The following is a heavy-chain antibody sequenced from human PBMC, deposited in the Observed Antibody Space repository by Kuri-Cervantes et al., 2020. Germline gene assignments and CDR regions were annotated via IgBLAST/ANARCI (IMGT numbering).Heavy chain of an antibody. CDR2: MNPNSGNT. CDR1: GYTFTSYD. V-gene: IGHV1-8*01. Sequence: ASVKVSCKASGYTFTSYDINWVRQATGQGLEWMGWMNPNSGNTGYAQKFQGRVTMTRNTSISTAYMELSRLTSDDTAVYYCARTAPVAFDAFEIWGQGTMVTDSS. D-gene: IGHD2-21*01. CDR3: ARTAPVAFDAFEI. J-gene: IGHJ3*02.